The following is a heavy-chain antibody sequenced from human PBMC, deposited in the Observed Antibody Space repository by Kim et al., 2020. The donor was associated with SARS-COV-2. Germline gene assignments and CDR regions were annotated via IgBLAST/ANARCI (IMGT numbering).Heavy chain of an antibody. Sequence: SVKVSCKASGFTFTSSAVQWVRQARGQRLEWIGWIVVGSGNTNYAQKFQERVTITRDMSTSTAYMELSSLRSEDTAVYYCAGTYSSSSSSVAPFDYWGQGTLVTVSS. CDR1: GFTFTSSA. CDR3: AGTYSSSSSSVAPFDY. J-gene: IGHJ4*02. V-gene: IGHV1-58*01. CDR2: IVVGSGNT. D-gene: IGHD6-6*01.